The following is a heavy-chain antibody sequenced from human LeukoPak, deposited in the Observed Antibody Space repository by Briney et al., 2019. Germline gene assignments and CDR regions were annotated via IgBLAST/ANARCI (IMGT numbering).Heavy chain of an antibody. J-gene: IGHJ5*02. D-gene: IGHD6-13*01. Sequence: SETLSLTCTVSGGSISSYYWSWIRQPPGKGLEWIGYIYYSGSTNYNPSLKSRVTISVDTSKNQFSLKLSSVTAADTAVYYCARTRYRAAAGTLNWFDPWGQGTLVTVSS. CDR2: IYYSGST. CDR1: GGSISSYY. V-gene: IGHV4-59*01. CDR3: ARTRYRAAAGTLNWFDP.